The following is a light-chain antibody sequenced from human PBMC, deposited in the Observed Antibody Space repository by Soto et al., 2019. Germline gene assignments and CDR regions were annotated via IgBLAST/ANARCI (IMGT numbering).Light chain of an antibody. V-gene: IGKV1-39*01. CDR3: LQTYNLPRT. CDR2: GAS. CDR1: LNIGDS. Sequence: DIQMTHSPSSLSASVGDRVTITCQPSLNIGDSLTSFQQKAGKPPPHLVYGASALQSGVPVRFRGSASGKDFTLTIKNMQREDFATYYCLQTYNLPRTFAQGTKVDIK. J-gene: IGKJ1*01.